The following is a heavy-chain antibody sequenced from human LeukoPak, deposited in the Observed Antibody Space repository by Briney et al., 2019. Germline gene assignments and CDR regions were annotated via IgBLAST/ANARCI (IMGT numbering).Heavy chain of an antibody. CDR2: ISLSGSTI. J-gene: IGHJ4*02. CDR3: AREASCSCTTCYFDY. CDR1: GFNFSDFY. V-gene: IGHV3-11*01. D-gene: IGHD2-2*01. Sequence: PGGSLRLSCAASGFNFSDFYMSWTRQAPGKGLEWLSSISLSGSTITYAASVKGRVTVSRDNAKTSLFLQMNSLRADDTAVYYCAREASCSCTTCYFDYWGQGTLVTVSS.